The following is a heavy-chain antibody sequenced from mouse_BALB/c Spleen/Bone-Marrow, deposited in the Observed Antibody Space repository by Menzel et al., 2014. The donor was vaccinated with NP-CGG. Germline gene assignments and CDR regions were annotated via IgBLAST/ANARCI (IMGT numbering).Heavy chain of an antibody. V-gene: IGHV1-4*01. CDR1: GYTFTTYT. J-gene: IGHJ1*01. CDR2: XNPGSGYT. CDR3: AKXXXXXXXXXXGYXDV. Sequence: QVHVKQSGAELARPGASVKMSCKTSGYTFTTYTMHWVKQRPGQGXEWIGYXNPGSGYTNYNQKFKDKATLTTDKSSSTAYMQLSSLTSEDSAVYYCAKXXXXXXXXXXGYXDVWGXGTTVTVSS.